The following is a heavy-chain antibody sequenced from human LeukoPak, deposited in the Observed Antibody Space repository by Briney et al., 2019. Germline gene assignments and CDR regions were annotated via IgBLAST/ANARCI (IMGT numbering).Heavy chain of an antibody. Sequence: SQTLSLTCAVYAGSFSGYYWSCIRHHPGKGLEWLGEINHSGSTNYNPSLKGRVPISVDTSKNQFSLNLSSVTAADTAVYYCARGNIAAAGPHRNYFDYWGQGTLVTVSS. CDR3: ARGNIAAAGPHRNYFDY. CDR2: INHSGST. D-gene: IGHD6-13*01. CDR1: AGSFSGYY. J-gene: IGHJ4*02. V-gene: IGHV4-34*01.